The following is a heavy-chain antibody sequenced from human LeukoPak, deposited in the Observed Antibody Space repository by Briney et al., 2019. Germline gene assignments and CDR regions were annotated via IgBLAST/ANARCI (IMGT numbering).Heavy chain of an antibody. Sequence: AETLSLTCTVSGGSISSYHWRWIRQPPGKRLEWIGFISYSGSTNSNPSLKSRVAISIDTSENQFSLKLSSVTAADTAVYYCVRGNYDSRGYSNAFDIWGQGAMVTVSS. CDR1: GGSISSYH. CDR3: VRGNYDSRGYSNAFDI. D-gene: IGHD3-22*01. V-gene: IGHV4-59*01. CDR2: ISYSGST. J-gene: IGHJ3*02.